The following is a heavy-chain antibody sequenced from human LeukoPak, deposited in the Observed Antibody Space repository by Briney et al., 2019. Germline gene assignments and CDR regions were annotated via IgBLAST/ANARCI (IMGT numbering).Heavy chain of an antibody. CDR3: ATYTHWVDGDV. D-gene: IGHD3-16*01. J-gene: IGHJ6*02. V-gene: IGHV3-7*01. CDR1: GFTFSDSW. Sequence: GGSLSLSCAASGFTFSDSWMRWVRQAPGKGLEWVANMNQDGSAKGYVDSVKGRFTISRDNARSSLYPEMSSLRPEDTAVYYCATYTHWVDGDVWGQGTTVTVSS. CDR2: MNQDGSAK.